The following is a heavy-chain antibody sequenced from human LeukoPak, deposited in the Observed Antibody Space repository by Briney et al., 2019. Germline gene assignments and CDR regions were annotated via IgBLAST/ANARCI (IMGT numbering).Heavy chain of an antibody. CDR1: GFTFSTFA. V-gene: IGHV3-23*01. D-gene: IGHD5-24*01. Sequence: GGSLRLSCAASGFTFSTFAMIWVRQPPGKGLEWVSSIFPSGGEIHYADSVRGRFTISRDNSKSTLSLQMNSLRAEDTAVYYCARSHPNRRDGYNEPGQYFDYWGQGTLVTVSS. CDR2: IFPSGGEI. CDR3: ARSHPNRRDGYNEPGQYFDY. J-gene: IGHJ4*02.